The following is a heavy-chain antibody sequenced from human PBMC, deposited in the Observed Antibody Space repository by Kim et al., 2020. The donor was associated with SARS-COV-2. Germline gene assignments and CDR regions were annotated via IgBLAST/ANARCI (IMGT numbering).Heavy chain of an antibody. V-gene: IGHV3-23*01. D-gene: IGHD3-22*01. CDR3: AKDHESSGWPTFDY. J-gene: IGHJ4*02. Sequence: ADSVKGRFTVSRDNAKDTLYLQMDSLRAEDTALYYCAKDHESSGWPTFDYWGQGILVTVSS.